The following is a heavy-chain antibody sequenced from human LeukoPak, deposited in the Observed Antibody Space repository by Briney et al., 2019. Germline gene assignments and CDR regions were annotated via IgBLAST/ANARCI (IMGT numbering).Heavy chain of an antibody. CDR1: GYTFTHYY. CDR2: INPNNGDT. CDR3: ARERGFGELYYYMDV. V-gene: IGHV1-2*02. Sequence: ASVKVSCKAYGYTFTHYYIHWVRQAPGQGLEWVGWINPNNGDTTYAQKFQGRVTMTRDTSISTAYMELSRLRSDDTAVYYRARERGFGELYYYMDVWGKGTTVTISS. J-gene: IGHJ6*03. D-gene: IGHD3-10*01.